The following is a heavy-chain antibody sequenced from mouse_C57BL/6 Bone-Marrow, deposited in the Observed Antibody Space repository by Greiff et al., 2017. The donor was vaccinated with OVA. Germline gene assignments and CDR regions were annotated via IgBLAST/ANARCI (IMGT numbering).Heavy chain of an antibody. J-gene: IGHJ3*01. Sequence: VKLQESGPELVKPGASVKLSCKASGYTFTSYDINWVKQRPGQGLEWIGWIYPRDGSTKYNEKFKGKATLTVDTSSSTAYMELHSLTSEDSAVYFCARPHYYGSSYGFAYWGQGTLVTVSA. D-gene: IGHD1-1*01. CDR2: IYPRDGST. V-gene: IGHV1-85*01. CDR3: ARPHYYGSSYGFAY. CDR1: GYTFTSYD.